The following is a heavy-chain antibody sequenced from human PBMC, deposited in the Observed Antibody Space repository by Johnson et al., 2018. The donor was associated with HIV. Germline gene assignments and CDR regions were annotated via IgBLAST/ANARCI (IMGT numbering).Heavy chain of an antibody. CDR2: MNWNGGST. CDR3: ARGRPWGWELRRDAFDV. D-gene: IGHD4-23*01. Sequence: VQLVESGGGVARPGGSLRLSCEASGFTFDDYGLSWVRQAPGKGLEWVAGMNWNGGSTGYADSVKGRYIISRDNAKRSLYLQMNGLRVEDTALYYCARGRPWGWELRRDAFDVWGQGTMVTVSS. V-gene: IGHV3-20*04. J-gene: IGHJ3*01. CDR1: GFTFDDYG.